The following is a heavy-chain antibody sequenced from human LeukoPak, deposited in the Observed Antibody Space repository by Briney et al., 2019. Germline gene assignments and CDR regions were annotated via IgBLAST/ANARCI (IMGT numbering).Heavy chain of an antibody. J-gene: IGHJ6*03. CDR3: ARVYYGSGSLHYYYYYMDV. Sequence: GGSLRLSCAASGFTFSSYSMNWVRQAPGKELEWVSAISGSGGSTYYADSVKGRFTISRDNSKNTLYLQMNSLRAEDTAVYYCARVYYGSGSLHYYYYYMDVWGKGTTVTISS. CDR2: ISGSGGST. D-gene: IGHD3-10*01. V-gene: IGHV3-23*01. CDR1: GFTFSSYS.